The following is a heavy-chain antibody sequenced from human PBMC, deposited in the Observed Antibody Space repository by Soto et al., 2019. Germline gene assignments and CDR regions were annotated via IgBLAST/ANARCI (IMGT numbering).Heavy chain of an antibody. D-gene: IGHD4-17*01. CDR3: ARLGYGDYADAFDI. Sequence: VGFLRLSCAASGFTCSSYSMNWVRQAPGKGLEWVSYISSSSSTIYYADSVKGRFTISRDNAKNPLYLQMNSLRAEDTAVYYCARLGYGDYADAFDIWGQGTMVTVSS. V-gene: IGHV3-48*01. J-gene: IGHJ3*02. CDR2: ISSSSSTI. CDR1: GFTCSSYS.